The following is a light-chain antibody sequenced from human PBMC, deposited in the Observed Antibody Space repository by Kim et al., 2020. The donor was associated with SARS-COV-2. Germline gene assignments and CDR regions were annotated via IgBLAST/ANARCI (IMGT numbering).Light chain of an antibody. CDR2: GKN. CDR1: SHRRYI. Sequence: VALGQTGRRTRQGGSHRRYIATWYQQKPGQAPILVIYGKNNRPSGIPDRFSGSSSGNTASLTITGTQAGDEADYYCNSRDSNDYVVFGGGTQLTVL. CDR3: NSRDSNDYVV. J-gene: IGLJ2*01. V-gene: IGLV3-19*01.